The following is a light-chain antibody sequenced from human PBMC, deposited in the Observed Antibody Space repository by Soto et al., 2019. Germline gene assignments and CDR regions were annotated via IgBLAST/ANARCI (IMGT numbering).Light chain of an antibody. CDR3: SSYTGDSTWV. Sequence: QSALTQPASVSGAPGQSITISCTGTSSDVGGYNYVSWYQQHPGKAPKLMIYEVSNRPSWGSNRCSGSKSGNTASLTRYGLQAEYEADYYCSSYTGDSTWVFGGGTKLTVL. J-gene: IGLJ3*02. V-gene: IGLV2-14*01. CDR2: EVS. CDR1: SSDVGGYNY.